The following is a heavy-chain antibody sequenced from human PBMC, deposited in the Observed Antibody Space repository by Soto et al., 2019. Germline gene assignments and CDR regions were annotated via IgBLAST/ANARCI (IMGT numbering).Heavy chain of an antibody. CDR1: GGTFSSYA. Sequence: SVKVSCKASGGTFSSYAISWVRQAPGQGLEWMGGIIPIFGTANYAQKFQGRVTITADESTSTAYMELSSLRSEDTAVYYCAREYTAMVKTYYFDYWGQGTLVTVSS. J-gene: IGHJ4*02. CDR2: IIPIFGTA. V-gene: IGHV1-69*13. D-gene: IGHD5-18*01. CDR3: AREYTAMVKTYYFDY.